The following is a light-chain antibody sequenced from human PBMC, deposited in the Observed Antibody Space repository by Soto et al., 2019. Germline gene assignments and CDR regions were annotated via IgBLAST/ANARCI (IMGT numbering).Light chain of an antibody. CDR3: SSYTSSTTAS. J-gene: IGLJ1*01. V-gene: IGLV2-14*03. CDR2: DVS. Sequence: QSALTQPASVSGSPGQSITISCTGTSSDVGGYNYVSWYQQHPGKAPKLMIYDVSNRPSGVSNRFSGSKSGNTASLTISGLQAEDEADYYCSSYTSSTTASFGTGTKATVL. CDR1: SSDVGGYNY.